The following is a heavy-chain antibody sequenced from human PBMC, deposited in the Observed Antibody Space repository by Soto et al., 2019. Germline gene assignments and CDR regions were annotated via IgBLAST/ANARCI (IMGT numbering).Heavy chain of an antibody. J-gene: IGHJ4*02. CDR3: ASSNCGGDCSYRNDRYYFES. Sequence: QVQLQESGPGLVKPSQSLSLTCTVSGGSITSDDYYWSWIRQPPGRGLEWIGYIFYSGSTHYNPYRKGRFIQSLDTSKKQVSLKLSSMTAADTAVYYCASSNCGGDCSYRNDRYYFESWGQGTLVTVSS. CDR2: IFYSGST. CDR1: GGSITSDDYY. V-gene: IGHV4-30-4*01. D-gene: IGHD2-21*02.